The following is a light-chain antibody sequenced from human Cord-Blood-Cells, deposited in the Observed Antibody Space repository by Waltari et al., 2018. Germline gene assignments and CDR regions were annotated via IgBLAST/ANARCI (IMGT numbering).Light chain of an antibody. CDR3: QQSYSTPYT. V-gene: IGKV1-39*01. CDR1: RGIRTY. CDR2: AAS. Sequence: IHMTQSPSSLSASVGDRVTITCRASRGIRTYLNWYQQKPGKPPKTLVYAASSFQSGVPSRFSCSGSGTDFTLTISSLQPEDFATYSCQQSYSTPYTFGHGTKLENK. J-gene: IGKJ2*01.